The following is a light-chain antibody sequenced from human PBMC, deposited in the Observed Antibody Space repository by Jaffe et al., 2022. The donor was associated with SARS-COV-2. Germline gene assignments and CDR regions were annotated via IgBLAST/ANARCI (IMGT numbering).Light chain of an antibody. J-gene: IGKJ2*01. V-gene: IGKV3-20*01. CDR1: QSVSNNY. Sequence: EFVLTQSPATLSLSPGERATLSCRASQSVSNNYLAWYQQKPGQAPRLLISGASNRPGGIPDRFSGSGSGTDFTLTISRLEPEDFALYYCQQYGSSPYTFGQGTKLEIK. CDR3: QQYGSSPYT. CDR2: GAS.